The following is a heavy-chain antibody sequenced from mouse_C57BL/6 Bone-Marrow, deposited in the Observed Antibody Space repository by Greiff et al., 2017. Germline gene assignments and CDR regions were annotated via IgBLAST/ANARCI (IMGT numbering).Heavy chain of an antibody. CDR3: ARWLLRFAY. CDR2: IHPNSGST. Sequence: QVQLQQPGAELVKPGASVKLSCKASGYTFTSYWLHWVKQRPGQGLEWIGMIHPNSGSTNYNEKVKSKATLTVDKSSSTDYMQLSSLTSEDSAVYYCARWLLRFAYWGQGTLVTVSA. CDR1: GYTFTSYW. D-gene: IGHD2-3*01. V-gene: IGHV1-64*01. J-gene: IGHJ3*01.